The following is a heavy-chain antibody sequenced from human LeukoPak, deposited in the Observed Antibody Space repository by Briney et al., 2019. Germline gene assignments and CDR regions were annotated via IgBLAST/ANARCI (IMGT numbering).Heavy chain of an antibody. D-gene: IGHD2-15*01. Sequence: PSETLSLTCTVSGGSISSSSYYWGWIRQPPGKGLEWIGGIYYSGSTSYTPSFKSRVTISVDTSKNQSPLKLTSVPAADPAVYYCARHGGGILGYCSGGSCYEFDYWGQGTLVTVSS. V-gene: IGHV4-39*01. CDR3: ARHGGGILGYCSGGSCYEFDY. CDR2: IYYSGST. CDR1: GGSISSSSYY. J-gene: IGHJ4*02.